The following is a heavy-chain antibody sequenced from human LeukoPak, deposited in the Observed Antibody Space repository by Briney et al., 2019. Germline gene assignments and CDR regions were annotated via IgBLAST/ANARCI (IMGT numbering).Heavy chain of an antibody. J-gene: IGHJ5*02. CDR1: GGSFSGYY. CDR2: INHSRST. Sequence: SETLSLTCAVYGGSFSGYYWSWIRQPPGKGLEWIGEINHSRSTNYNPSLKSRVTISVDTSKNQFSADTAVYYCARGLLGYCSGGSCYSGFDPWGQGTLVTVSS. CDR3: ARGLLGYCSGGSCYSGFDP. D-gene: IGHD2-15*01. V-gene: IGHV4-34*01.